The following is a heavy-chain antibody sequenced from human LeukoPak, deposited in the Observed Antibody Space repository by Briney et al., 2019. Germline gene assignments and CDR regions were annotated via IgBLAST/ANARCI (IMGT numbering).Heavy chain of an antibody. CDR3: ARVTMVRGVPDY. CDR1: GGSVRSYY. Sequence: PPETLSLTCTVSGGSVRSYYWSWIRQPPGKGLEWIGYIYYSGSTNYNPSLKSRVTISLDTSKNQFSLKLSSVTAADTAVYYCARVTMVRGVPDYWGQGTLVTVSS. J-gene: IGHJ4*02. D-gene: IGHD3-10*01. CDR2: IYYSGST. V-gene: IGHV4-59*02.